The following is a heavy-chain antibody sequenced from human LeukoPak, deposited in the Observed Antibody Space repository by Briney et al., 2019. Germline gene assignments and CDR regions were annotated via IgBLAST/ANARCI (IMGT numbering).Heavy chain of an antibody. CDR1: GGSFSGYY. CDR3: AREFYDFWRGYSPYYFDY. V-gene: IGHV4-34*01. CDR2: INHSGST. D-gene: IGHD3-3*01. J-gene: IGHJ4*02. Sequence: PSETLSLTCAVYGGSFSGYYWSWIRQPPGKGLEWIGEINHSGSTNYNPSLKSRVTISVDTSKNQFSLKLSSVTAADTAVYYCAREFYDFWRGYSPYYFDYWGQGTLVTVSS.